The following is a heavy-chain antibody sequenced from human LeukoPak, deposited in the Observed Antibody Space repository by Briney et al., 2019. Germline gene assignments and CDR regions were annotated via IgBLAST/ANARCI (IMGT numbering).Heavy chain of an antibody. V-gene: IGHV3-30*02. CDR1: GFSFSSYG. CDR3: AKDRCSNGIGCYYYYMDV. D-gene: IGHD2-8*01. CDR2: IQYDGSNE. Sequence: GGSLRLSCAASGFSFSSYGMHWVRQAPGKGLEWVAYIQYDGSNEQYADSVKGRFSISRDSSKNILNLQMNSLRAEDTAVYYCAKDRCSNGIGCYYYYMDVWGKGTTVTIYS. J-gene: IGHJ6*03.